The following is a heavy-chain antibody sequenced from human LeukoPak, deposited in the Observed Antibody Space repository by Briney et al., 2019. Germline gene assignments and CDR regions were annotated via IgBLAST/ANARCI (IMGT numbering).Heavy chain of an antibody. D-gene: IGHD3-22*01. CDR3: AKDLTYYYDSTGYYFDY. CDR2: ISGSGGTT. Sequence: GGSLRLSCAASGFTFSSYAMSWVRQAPGKGLELISGISGSGGTTYYADSVKGRFTISRDNSKNTLYLQLNSLRAEDTAIYYCAKDLTYYYDSTGYYFDYWGQGTLVTVSS. CDR1: GFTFSSYA. V-gene: IGHV3-23*01. J-gene: IGHJ4*02.